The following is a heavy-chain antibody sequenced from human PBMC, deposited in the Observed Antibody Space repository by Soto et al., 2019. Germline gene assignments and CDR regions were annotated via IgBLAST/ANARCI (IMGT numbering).Heavy chain of an antibody. V-gene: IGHV3-23*01. Sequence: EVQLLESGGGLVQTGGSLRLSCAASGFTFSSYAMSWVRQAPGKGLEWVSAISGSGGSTYYADSVKGPFTISIDNSKNPLYLQMNSLRAEDTAVYYCAKGVYCSGGSCYEIKFNWFDPWGQGTLVTVSS. CDR1: GFTFSSYA. CDR3: AKGVYCSGGSCYEIKFNWFDP. D-gene: IGHD2-15*01. J-gene: IGHJ5*02. CDR2: ISGSGGST.